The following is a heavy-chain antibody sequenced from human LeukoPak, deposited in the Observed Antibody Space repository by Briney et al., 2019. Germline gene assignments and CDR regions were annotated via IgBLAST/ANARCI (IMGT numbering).Heavy chain of an antibody. CDR2: IYYSGST. D-gene: IGHD6-13*01. CDR3: GRLLGSSWYNIGNWFDP. CDR1: GGSISSYY. J-gene: IGHJ5*02. Sequence: HPSETLSLTCTVSGGSISSYYWSWIRQPPGKGLEWIGYIYYSGSTNYNPSLKSRVTISVDTSKNQFSLKLSSVTAADTAVYYCGRLLGSSWYNIGNWFDPWGQGTLVTVSS. V-gene: IGHV4-59*08.